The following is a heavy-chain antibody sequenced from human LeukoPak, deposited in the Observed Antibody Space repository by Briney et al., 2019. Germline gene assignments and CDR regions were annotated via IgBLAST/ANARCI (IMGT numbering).Heavy chain of an antibody. J-gene: IGHJ5*02. CDR2: FTHLETT. CDR3: ARGNRRLGYYGAGSRLPYDS. D-gene: IGHD3-10*01. Sequence: SETLSLTCDVYGGSFSGNYWTWIRQPPGKGLEWLGEFTHLETTNYNPSLKSRVTTSVDTSKNQFSLRLTSVTAADTAVYFCARGNRRLGYYGAGSRLPYDSWGQGTLVTVSS. V-gene: IGHV4-34*01. CDR1: GGSFSGNY.